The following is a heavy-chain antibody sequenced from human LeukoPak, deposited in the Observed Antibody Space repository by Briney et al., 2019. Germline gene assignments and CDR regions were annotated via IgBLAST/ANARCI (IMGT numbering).Heavy chain of an antibody. CDR3: AREGTVTLYYFDY. V-gene: IGHV3-7*01. Sequence: GGSLRLSSAASGFTFSSYWMSWVRQAPGKGLEWVANIKQDGSEKYYVDSVKGRFTISRDNAKNSLYLQMNSLRAEDTAVYYCAREGTVTLYYFDYWGQGTLVTVSS. J-gene: IGHJ4*02. CDR1: GFTFSSYW. CDR2: IKQDGSEK. D-gene: IGHD4-17*01.